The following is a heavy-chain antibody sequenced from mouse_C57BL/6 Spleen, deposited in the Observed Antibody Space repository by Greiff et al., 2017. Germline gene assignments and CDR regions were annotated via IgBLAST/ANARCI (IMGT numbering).Heavy chain of an antibody. D-gene: IGHD1-1*01. Sequence: EVKLVESGGGLVKPGGSLKLSCAASGFTFSSYAMSWVRQTPEKRLEWVATISDGGSYTYYPDNVQGRFTISRDNAKNNLYLQMSHLKSEDTAMYYCARGLNSTVFGYWGQGTTLTVSS. CDR3: ARGLNSTVFGY. CDR2: ISDGGSYT. J-gene: IGHJ2*01. CDR1: GFTFSSYA. V-gene: IGHV5-4*03.